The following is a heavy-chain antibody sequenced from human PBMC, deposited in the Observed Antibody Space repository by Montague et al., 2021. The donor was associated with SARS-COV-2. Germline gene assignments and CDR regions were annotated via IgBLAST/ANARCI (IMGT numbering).Heavy chain of an antibody. CDR1: GGSISSGSYY. CDR2: IYTSGST. Sequence: TLSLTCTVSGGSISSGSYYWSWIRQPAGKGLEWIGRIYTSGSTNYNPSLKSRVTISVDTSKNQFSLKLSSVTAADTAVYYCARVGVGNMVRGVIPAYYYYGMDVWGQGTTVTVSS. V-gene: IGHV4-61*02. CDR3: ARVGVGNMVRGVIPAYYYYGMDV. J-gene: IGHJ6*02. D-gene: IGHD3-10*01.